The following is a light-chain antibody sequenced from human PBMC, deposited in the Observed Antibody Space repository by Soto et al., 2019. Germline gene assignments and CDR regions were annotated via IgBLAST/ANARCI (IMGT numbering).Light chain of an antibody. J-gene: IGKJ1*01. V-gene: IGKV3-20*01. CDR2: GAS. CDR1: QSVSSNY. Sequence: ENVLTQSPGTLSLSPGEGASLSCRASQSVSSNYVAWYQQKPGQAPRLLVYGASGRATGIPDRFSGSGSGTDFTLTISRLEPEDFAVYYCQQYGSSRWTFGQGTKVDIK. CDR3: QQYGSSRWT.